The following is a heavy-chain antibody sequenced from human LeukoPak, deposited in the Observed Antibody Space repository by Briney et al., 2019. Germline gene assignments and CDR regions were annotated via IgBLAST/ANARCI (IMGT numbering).Heavy chain of an antibody. D-gene: IGHD3-3*01. V-gene: IGHV1-46*01. CDR1: GYTFTSYY. Sequence: ASVKVSCKASGYTFTSYYLYWVRQAPGQGLEWMGIINTSDGRTSYAQKFQGRVTMTRDTSTSKAYMELSSLRSEDTAVYYCARGTEGDFLRPFEHWGQGTLLTVSS. CDR2: INTSDGRT. J-gene: IGHJ4*02. CDR3: ARGTEGDFLRPFEH.